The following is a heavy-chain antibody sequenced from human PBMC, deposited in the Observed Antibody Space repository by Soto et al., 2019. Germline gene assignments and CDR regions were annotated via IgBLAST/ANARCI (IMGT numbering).Heavy chain of an antibody. Sequence: GGSLRLSCAASGFTFSSYSMNWVRQAPGKGLEWVSSISSSGSYIDYAESVKGRFTISRDNAKNSLYLQMNSLRAEDTAVYYCARDLAYCRSLSCTSDYWGQGTVVTVSS. V-gene: IGHV3-21*01. J-gene: IGHJ4*02. CDR2: ISSSGSYI. CDR1: GFTFSSYS. D-gene: IGHD2-2*01. CDR3: ARDLAYCRSLSCTSDY.